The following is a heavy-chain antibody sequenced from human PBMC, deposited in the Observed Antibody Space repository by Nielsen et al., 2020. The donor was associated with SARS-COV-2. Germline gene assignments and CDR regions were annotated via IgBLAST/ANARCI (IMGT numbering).Heavy chain of an antibody. Sequence: SVKVSCKAPGGTFSSYAISWVRQAPGQGLEWMGGIIPIFGTANYAQKFQGRVTITADESTSTAYMELSSLRSEDTAVYYCARWGTYDFWSGYYTSDAFDIWGQGTMVTVSS. J-gene: IGHJ3*02. CDR2: IIPIFGTA. D-gene: IGHD3-3*01. V-gene: IGHV1-69*13. CDR1: GGTFSSYA. CDR3: ARWGTYDFWSGYYTSDAFDI.